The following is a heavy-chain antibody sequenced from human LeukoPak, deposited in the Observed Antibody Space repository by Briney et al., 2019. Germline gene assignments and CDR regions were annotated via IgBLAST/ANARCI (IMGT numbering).Heavy chain of an antibody. CDR2: ISGSGGST. V-gene: IGHV3-23*01. D-gene: IGHD1-26*01. CDR3: AKSGAGYYYLDV. Sequence: PGGSLRLSCAASGFTFSTYAMRWVRRAPGKGLEWVPGISGSGGSTYYADSVKGRFTISRDSSKNTVYLQMNSLRAEDTAVYYCAKSGAGYYYLDVWGKGTTVTVSS. CDR1: GFTFSTYA. J-gene: IGHJ6*03.